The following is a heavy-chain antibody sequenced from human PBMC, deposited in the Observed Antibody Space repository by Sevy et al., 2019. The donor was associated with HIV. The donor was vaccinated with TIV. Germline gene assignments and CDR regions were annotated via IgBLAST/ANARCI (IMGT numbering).Heavy chain of an antibody. Sequence: ASVKVSCKVSGYTLTKLSMHWVRQAPGKGLEWMGGFDPEDGETIYEQKFQGRVTMTEDTSTDTAYMELSSLRSEDTAVYYCAKPKYVGYDYESLDIWGQGTMVTVSS. CDR2: FDPEDGET. J-gene: IGHJ3*02. CDR3: AKPKYVGYDYESLDI. D-gene: IGHD5-12*01. CDR1: GYTLTKLS. V-gene: IGHV1-24*01.